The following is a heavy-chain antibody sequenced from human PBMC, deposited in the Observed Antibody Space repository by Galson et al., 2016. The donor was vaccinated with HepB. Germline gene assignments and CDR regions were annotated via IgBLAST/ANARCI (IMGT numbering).Heavy chain of an antibody. D-gene: IGHD1-26*01. Sequence: SVKVSCKASGYTFINYYMHWVRQAPGQGLVWMGIGNPRTGSTSYAQKFQDRVTVTGDTSTSTVYMELSSLISEDTAVYYCARDGHKWDFDYWGQGSLVTVSS. CDR3: ARDGHKWDFDY. CDR1: GYTFINYY. CDR2: GNPRTGST. V-gene: IGHV1-46*01. J-gene: IGHJ4*02.